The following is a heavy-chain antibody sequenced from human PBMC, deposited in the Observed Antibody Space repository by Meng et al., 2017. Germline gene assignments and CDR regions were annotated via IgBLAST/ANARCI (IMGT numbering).Heavy chain of an antibody. CDR1: GFIFSDHS. CDR3: SKDGGGSLFDP. CDR2: IGSSSDYI. Sequence: GGSLRLSCAASGFIFSDHSMNWVRQAPGTGLEWVSSIGSSSDYIWYADSVKGRFTISRDNAKDSLYLQMNSLRGEDTGAYYCSKDGGGSLFDPWGQGTLVTVSS. J-gene: IGHJ5*02. V-gene: IGHV3-21*01. D-gene: IGHD1-26*01.